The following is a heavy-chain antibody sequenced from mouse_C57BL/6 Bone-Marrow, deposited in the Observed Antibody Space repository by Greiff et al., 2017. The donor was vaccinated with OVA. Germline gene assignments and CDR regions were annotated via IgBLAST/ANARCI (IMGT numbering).Heavy chain of an antibody. V-gene: IGHV5-9-1*02. D-gene: IGHD1-1*01. CDR2: ISSGGDYI. CDR1: GFTFSSYA. Sequence: EVKLVESGEGLVKPGGSLKLSCAASGFTFSSYAMSWVRQTPEKRLEWVAYISSGGDYIYYADTVKGRFTISRDNARNTLYLQMSSLKSEDTAMYYCTRLLRLYYFDYWGQGTTLTVSS. CDR3: TRLLRLYYFDY. J-gene: IGHJ2*01.